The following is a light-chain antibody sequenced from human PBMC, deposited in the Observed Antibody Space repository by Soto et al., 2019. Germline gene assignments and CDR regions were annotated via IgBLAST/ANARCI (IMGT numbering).Light chain of an antibody. CDR1: QGISFW. J-gene: IGKJ2*01. CDR2: GAS. CDR3: LQSNSYPFN. V-gene: IGKV1-12*01. Sequence: DIQMTQFPSSVSASVGDSVTITCRASQGISFWLAWYQQKPGKAPRLLIYGASTLQSGVPSRFRGGGGGTAFTLTTSSLQPEDSATYYCLQSNSYPFNFGQGTKLEIK.